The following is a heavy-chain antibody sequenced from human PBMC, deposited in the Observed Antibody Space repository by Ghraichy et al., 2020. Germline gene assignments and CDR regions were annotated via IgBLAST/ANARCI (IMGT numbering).Heavy chain of an antibody. CDR2: IYYDGTT. J-gene: IGHJ4*01. D-gene: IGHD1-1*01. CDR3: AKLSGTSALGY. V-gene: IGHV4-59*01. CDR1: GGSLSSYY. Sequence: SETLPLTCTVSGGSLSSYYWSWIRQPPGKGLEWIGYIYYDGTTNYNPSLKSRVTISVDTSKNQFSLKLSSVTAADTAVYYCAKLSGTSALGYWGQGTLVSVSS.